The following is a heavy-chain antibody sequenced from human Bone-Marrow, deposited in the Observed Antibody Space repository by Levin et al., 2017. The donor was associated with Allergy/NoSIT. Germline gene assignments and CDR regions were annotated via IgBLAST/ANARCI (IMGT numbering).Heavy chain of an antibody. Sequence: GGSLRLSCAASGFTFHNYWMHWVRQAPGKGLVWVSRMIGDGSSTSYADSVKGRFTTSRDNVKNTLYLQMNSLRAEDTAVYYCARDPTTVITSFSGWYFDRWGRGTLVTVSS. J-gene: IGHJ2*01. D-gene: IGHD4-23*01. CDR1: GFTFHNYW. CDR2: MIGDGSST. CDR3: ARDPTTVITSFSGWYFDR. V-gene: IGHV3-74*01.